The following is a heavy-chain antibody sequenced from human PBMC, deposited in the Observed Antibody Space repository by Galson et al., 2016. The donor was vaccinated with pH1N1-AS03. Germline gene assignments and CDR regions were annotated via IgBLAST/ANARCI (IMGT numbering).Heavy chain of an antibody. V-gene: IGHV3-33*08. D-gene: IGHD6-13*01. Sequence: SLRLSCAASGFTFSDYGMHWVRQAPGKGLEWVAIIWHDGSNKFYADSVKGRFTNSRDNSKKTLYLEMKSLRVEDTAVHYCVWTIAAAKLPQSYGFDVWGQGTTVTVSS. CDR1: GFTFSDYG. J-gene: IGHJ3*01. CDR3: VWTIAAAKLPQSYGFDV. CDR2: IWHDGSNK.